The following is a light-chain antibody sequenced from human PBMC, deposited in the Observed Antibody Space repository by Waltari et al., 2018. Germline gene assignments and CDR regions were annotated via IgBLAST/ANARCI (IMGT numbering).Light chain of an antibody. V-gene: IGLV2-14*03. J-gene: IGLJ3*02. CDR2: DFS. Sequence: QSALTQPASVSGSPGQSITISCTGTSRDIGGYNYVFWFQHHPGKAPKVVIYDFSERPSGVSNRFSGSKSGNTASLTISGLQVEDEADYYCNSHTSSETWVFGGGTKLTVL. CDR1: SRDIGGYNY. CDR3: NSHTSSETWV.